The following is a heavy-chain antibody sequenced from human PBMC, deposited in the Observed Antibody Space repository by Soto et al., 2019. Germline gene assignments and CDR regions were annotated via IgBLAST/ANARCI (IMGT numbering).Heavy chain of an antibody. CDR3: AKEGVDTAMVRGWFDP. D-gene: IGHD5-18*01. CDR2: ISYDGSNK. J-gene: IGHJ5*02. Sequence: PGGSLRLSCAASGFTFSSYGMHWVRQAPGKGLEWVAVISYDGSNKYYADSVKGRFTISRDNSKNTLYLQMNSLRAEDTAVYYCAKEGVDTAMVRGWFDPWGQGTL. CDR1: GFTFSSYG. V-gene: IGHV3-30*18.